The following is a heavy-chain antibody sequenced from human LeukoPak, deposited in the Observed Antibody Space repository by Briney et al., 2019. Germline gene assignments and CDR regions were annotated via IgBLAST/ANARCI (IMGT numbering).Heavy chain of an antibody. Sequence: PGGSLRLSCAASKFTFSSYWMSWVRQAPGKGLEWVAVVSYDGSYKYYADSVKGRFTISRDNSKNTLYLQMNSLRAEDTAVYYCARAPGYGAAYYFDYWGQGTLVTVSS. J-gene: IGHJ4*02. CDR2: VSYDGSYK. CDR1: KFTFSSYW. V-gene: IGHV3-30*03. CDR3: ARAPGYGAAYYFDY. D-gene: IGHD1-1*01.